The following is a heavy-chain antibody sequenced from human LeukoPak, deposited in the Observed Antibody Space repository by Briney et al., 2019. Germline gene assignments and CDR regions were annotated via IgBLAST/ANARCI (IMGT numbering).Heavy chain of an antibody. CDR3: ARHAGPYSSAHFDY. J-gene: IGHJ4*02. D-gene: IGHD6-25*01. CDR2: IYPGDSDI. Sequence: GESLKISCKASGYSFTNHWIGWVRQMPGKGLEWMGIIYPGDSDIRYSPSFQGQVTISVDKSITTAYLQWSSLKASDTAMYYCARHAGPYSSAHFDYWGQGTLVIVSS. CDR1: GYSFTNHW. V-gene: IGHV5-51*01.